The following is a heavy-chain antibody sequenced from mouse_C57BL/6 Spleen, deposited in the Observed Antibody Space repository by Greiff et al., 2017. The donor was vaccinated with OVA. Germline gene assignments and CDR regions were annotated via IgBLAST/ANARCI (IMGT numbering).Heavy chain of an antibody. Sequence: QVQLQQPGAELVKPGASVKLSCKASGYTFTSYWMHWVKQRPGQGLEWIGMIHPNSGSTNYNEKFKSKATLTVDKSSSTAYMQLSSLTSEDSAVYYCARYCYGSNLDYWGQGTTLTVSS. V-gene: IGHV1-64*01. J-gene: IGHJ2*01. CDR2: IHPNSGST. CDR3: ARYCYGSNLDY. D-gene: IGHD1-1*01. CDR1: GYTFTSYW.